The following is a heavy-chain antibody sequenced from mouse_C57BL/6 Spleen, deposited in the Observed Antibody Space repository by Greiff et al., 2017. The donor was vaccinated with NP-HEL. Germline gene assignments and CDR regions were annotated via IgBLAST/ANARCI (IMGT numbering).Heavy chain of an antibody. CDR1: GYAFSSSW. CDR2: IYPGDGDT. CDR3: APVVATDYFDY. Sequence: QVQLKESGPELVKPGASVKISCKASGYAFSSSWMNWVKQRPGKGLEWIGRIYPGDGDTNYNGKFKGKATLTADKSSSTAYMQLSSLTSEDSAVYFCAPVVATDYFDYWGQGTTLTVSS. D-gene: IGHD1-1*01. J-gene: IGHJ2*01. V-gene: IGHV1-82*01.